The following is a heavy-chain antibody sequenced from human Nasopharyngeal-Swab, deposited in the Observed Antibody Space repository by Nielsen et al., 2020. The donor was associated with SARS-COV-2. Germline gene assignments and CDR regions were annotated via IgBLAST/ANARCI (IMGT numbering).Heavy chain of an antibody. V-gene: IGHV3-23*03. CDR2: IYSGGSST. CDR1: GFTFSSYA. J-gene: IGHJ6*02. D-gene: IGHD2/OR15-2a*01. CDR3: AKFFGIESYYYYGMDV. Sequence: GESLKISCAASGFTFSSYAMSWVRQAPGKGLEWVSVIYSGGSSTYYADSAKGRFTISRDNSKNTLYLQMNSLRAEDTAVYYCAKFFGIESYYYYGMDVWGQGTTVTVSS.